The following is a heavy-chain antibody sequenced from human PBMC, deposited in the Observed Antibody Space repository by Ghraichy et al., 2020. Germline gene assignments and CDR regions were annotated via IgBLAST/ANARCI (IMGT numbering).Heavy chain of an antibody. CDR3: ARQLTGDRQWTFAD. V-gene: IGHV4-39*01. J-gene: IGHJ4*02. D-gene: IGHD7-27*01. Sequence: SETLSLTCTVSGGSISSSSYYWGWIRQPPGKGLEWIGTIHYNGITYYNLSLKSRVTISVDTSKNQFSLKLSSVTAADTAVYYCARQLTGDRQWTFADGCQGTLVTVGS. CDR2: IHYNGIT. CDR1: GGSISSSSYY.